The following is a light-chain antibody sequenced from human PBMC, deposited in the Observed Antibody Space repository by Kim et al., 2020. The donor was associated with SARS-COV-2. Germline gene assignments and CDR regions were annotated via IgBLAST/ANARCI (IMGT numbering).Light chain of an antibody. CDR1: SSNIGNNY. V-gene: IGLV1-51*01. J-gene: IGLJ2*01. Sequence: KITSSCSGSSSNIGNNYVSWYQQLPGTAPKLIIYDNNRRPSGIPDRFSGSKCGTSATLGITGLQTGDEADYYCGTWDSSLSAVVFGGGTKVTVL. CDR3: GTWDSSLSAVV. CDR2: DNN.